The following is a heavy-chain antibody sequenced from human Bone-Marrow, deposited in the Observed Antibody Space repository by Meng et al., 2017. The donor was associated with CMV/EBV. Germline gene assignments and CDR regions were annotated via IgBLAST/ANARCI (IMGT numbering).Heavy chain of an antibody. D-gene: IGHD3-10*01. J-gene: IGHJ4*02. V-gene: IGHV3-7*01. Sequence: GESLKISCAASGFIFSSYWMTWVRQAPGKGLEWVANINQDGSEKKYVDSVKGRFAISRDNAKKLLYLHMNNLRPEDTAVYYCASFGDSGSSLACWGQGTLVTVSS. CDR2: INQDGSEK. CDR3: ASFGDSGSSLAC. CDR1: GFIFSSYW.